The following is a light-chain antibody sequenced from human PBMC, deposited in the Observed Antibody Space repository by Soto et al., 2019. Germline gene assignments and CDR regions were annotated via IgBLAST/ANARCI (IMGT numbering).Light chain of an antibody. V-gene: IGKV1-5*01. CDR3: QQDDSYST. CDR1: QSINSL. Sequence: DIQMTQSPSTLSASVGDSVTITCRASQSINSLVAWYQQHPGKAPQLLIYDASSLQNGVPSRFSGSRSGTGFTLTITSLQPDDFATYYCQQDDSYSTFGQGTKLEI. CDR2: DAS. J-gene: IGKJ2*01.